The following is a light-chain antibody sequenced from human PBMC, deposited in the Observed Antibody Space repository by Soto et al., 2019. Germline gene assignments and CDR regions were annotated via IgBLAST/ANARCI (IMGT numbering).Light chain of an antibody. V-gene: IGLV2-14*01. CDR3: ASYTNSGIL. J-gene: IGLJ2*01. Sequence: QSALTQPASVSGSPGQSITISCTGTSSDVGGYNYVSWHQHHPGKAPKLIIYEVNNRPSGVSSRFSGSKSGNTASLTISGLQADDEADYYCASYTNSGILFGGGTKLTVL. CDR1: SSDVGGYNY. CDR2: EVN.